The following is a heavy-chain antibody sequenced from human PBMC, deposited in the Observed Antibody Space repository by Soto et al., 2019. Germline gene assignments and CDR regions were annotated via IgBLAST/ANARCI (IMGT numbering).Heavy chain of an antibody. CDR3: EKDQGIAGL. D-gene: IGHD6-13*01. V-gene: IGHV3-23*01. CDR2: VSRSGETT. Sequence: VGSLRLSCAASGFSFSNYAMSWVRQAPGKGLEWVSSVSRSGETTYYADSVKGRFTVSRDDSKNMLYLEMNSLRAEDAAMYYCEKDQGIAGLWGQGTLVTVSS. CDR1: GFSFSNYA. J-gene: IGHJ4*02.